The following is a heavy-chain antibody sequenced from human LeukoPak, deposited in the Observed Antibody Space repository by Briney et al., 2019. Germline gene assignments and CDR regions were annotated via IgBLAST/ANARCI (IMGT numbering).Heavy chain of an antibody. CDR2: ISGSGGDT. D-gene: IGHD1-7*01. CDR1: GFTFSNYA. Sequence: PGGSLRLSCAASGFTFSNYAMSWVRQAPGKGLEWVSVISGSGGDTYYADSVKGRFTISRDNSKNTPYLQMNTLRAEDTALYFCARDRVAGTSPKIDYWGQGTLVTVSS. J-gene: IGHJ4*02. CDR3: ARDRVAGTSPKIDY. V-gene: IGHV3-23*01.